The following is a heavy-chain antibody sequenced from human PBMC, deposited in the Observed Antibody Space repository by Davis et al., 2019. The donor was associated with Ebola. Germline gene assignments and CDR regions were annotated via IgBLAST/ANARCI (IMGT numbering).Heavy chain of an antibody. J-gene: IGHJ6*03. Sequence: PSETLSLTCTVSGGSISRCGSYWTWIRHHPGKSLEWIGYIYYSGSTYYKPSLKTRVTISLDTSKNQFSLNLYSVTAADTAVYYCARDLRYNSSGNNYYFYMDVWGKGTTVTVSS. CDR1: GGSISRCGSY. V-gene: IGHV4-31*03. CDR2: IYYSGST. D-gene: IGHD3-22*01. CDR3: ARDLRYNSSGNNYYFYMDV.